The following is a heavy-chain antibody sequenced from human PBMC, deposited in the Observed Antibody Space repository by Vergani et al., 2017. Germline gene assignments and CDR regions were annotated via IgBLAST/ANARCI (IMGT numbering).Heavy chain of an antibody. CDR3: ASGKYYSDSTSHFRGRYFDV. D-gene: IGHD3-16*01. CDR2: IYNSGNG. V-gene: IGHV4-39*01. CDR1: GDSIISSSYY. Sequence: QMQLQESGPGLVKASETLSLTCTVSGDSIISSSYYWGWIRQPPGKGLEWIGSIYNSGNGDSSSSLKSRVTISADTSKNQFSLRLTSVTAAATAVYYCASGKYYSDSTSHFRGRYFDVGGRGTLVTVPS. J-gene: IGHJ2*01.